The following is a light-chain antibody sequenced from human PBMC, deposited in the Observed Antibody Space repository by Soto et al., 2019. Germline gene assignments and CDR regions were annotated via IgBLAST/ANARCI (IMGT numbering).Light chain of an antibody. J-gene: IGKJ1*01. CDR3: QQYNNWPT. CDR1: QSVSSN. CDR2: GAS. Sequence: EIVMTQSPATLSVSPGERATLSCRASQSVSSNLAWYQQKPDQAPRFLIYGASTRATGIPARFSGSGSGTELTLTISSLQSEDFAVYYCQQYNNWPTFGQGTKVEIK. V-gene: IGKV3-15*01.